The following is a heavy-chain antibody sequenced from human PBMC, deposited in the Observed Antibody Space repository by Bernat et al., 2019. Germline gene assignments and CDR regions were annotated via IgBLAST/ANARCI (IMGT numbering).Heavy chain of an antibody. CDR1: GFTFDDYT. V-gene: IGHV3-43*01. D-gene: IGHD6-19*01. CDR2: ISWDGGST. Sequence: EVQLVESGGVVVQPGGSLRLSCAASGFTFDDYTMHWVRQAPGKGLEWVSLISWDGGSTYYADSVKGRFTISRDNSKNSLYLQMNSLRTEDTALYYCAKDCGWNYGYGMDVWGQGTTVTVSS. CDR3: AKDCGWNYGYGMDV. J-gene: IGHJ6*02.